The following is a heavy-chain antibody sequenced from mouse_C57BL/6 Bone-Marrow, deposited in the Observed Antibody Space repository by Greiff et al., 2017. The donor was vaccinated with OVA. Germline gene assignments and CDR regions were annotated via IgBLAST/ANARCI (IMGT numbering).Heavy chain of an antibody. CDR2: IYPGDGDT. V-gene: IGHV1-82*01. J-gene: IGHJ2*01. CDR3: FYLFLRAG. D-gene: IGHD1-1*01. Sequence: VQLQQSGPELVKPGASVKISCKASGYAFSSSWMNWVKQRPGKGLEWIGRIYPGDGDTNYNGKFKGKATLTADKSSSTAYMQLSSLTSGDSAVYFCFYLFLRAGWGQGTTLTVSS. CDR1: GYAFSSSW.